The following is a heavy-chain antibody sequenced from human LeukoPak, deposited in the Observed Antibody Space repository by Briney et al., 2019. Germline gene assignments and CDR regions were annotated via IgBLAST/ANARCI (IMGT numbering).Heavy chain of an antibody. CDR2: IYYSGST. V-gene: IGHV4-59*11. CDR1: GGSISSHY. J-gene: IGHJ5*02. CDR3: ARGRDWFDP. Sequence: PSETLPLTCTVSGGSISSHYWSWIRQPPGKGLEWIGYIYYSGSTNYNPSLKSRVTMSVDTSKNQFSLKLSSVTSADTAVYYCARGRDWFDPWGQGTLVTVSS.